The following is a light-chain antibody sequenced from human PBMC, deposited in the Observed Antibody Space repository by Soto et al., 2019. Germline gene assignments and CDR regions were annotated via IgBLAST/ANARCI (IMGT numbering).Light chain of an antibody. CDR1: QSISSC. CDR3: QQYNSYPLT. J-gene: IGKJ4*01. Sequence: DIQMTQSPSTLSASVGDRVTITCRASQSISSCLAWYQQKPGKAPTLLIYKASSLASGVPARFSGSRSATEFTLTISSLQPDDFATYYCQQYNSYPLTFGGGTKVEIK. CDR2: KAS. V-gene: IGKV1-5*03.